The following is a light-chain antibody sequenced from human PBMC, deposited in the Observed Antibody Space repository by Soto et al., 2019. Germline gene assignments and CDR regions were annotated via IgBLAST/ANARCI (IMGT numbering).Light chain of an antibody. CDR3: MQGTHWPWT. CDR1: QSLIHSDGSTY. CDR2: EVS. Sequence: DVVLTQSPLSLPVTLGQPASISCRSSQSLIHSDGSTYLSWFQQRPGQSPRRLIYEVSDRDSGVPDRFRGSGSGTDFALKISRVEPEDVGVYYCMQGTHWPWTFGQGTKVEIK. V-gene: IGKV2-30*02. J-gene: IGKJ1*01.